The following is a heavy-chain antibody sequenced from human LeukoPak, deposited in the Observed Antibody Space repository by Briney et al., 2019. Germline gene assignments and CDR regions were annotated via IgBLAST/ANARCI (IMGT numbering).Heavy chain of an antibody. J-gene: IGHJ3*02. V-gene: IGHV4-39*07. CDR3: ARASVILDAFDI. Sequence: SETLSLTCTVSGDSISTSNSYWGWIRQPPGKGLEWIGSIYYSGNTYYNASLKSRVTISVDTSKNQFSLKLSSVTAADTAVYYCARASVILDAFDIWGQGTMVTVSS. CDR1: GDSISTSNSY. CDR2: IYYSGNT. D-gene: IGHD3-10*01.